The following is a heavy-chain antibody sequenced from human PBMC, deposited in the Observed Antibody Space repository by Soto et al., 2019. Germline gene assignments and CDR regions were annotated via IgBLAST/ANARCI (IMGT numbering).Heavy chain of an antibody. CDR1: GFTFSSYG. Sequence: QVQLVESGGGVVQPGRSLRLSCAASGFTFSSYGMHWVRQAPGKGLEWVAVIWYDGSNKYYADSVKGRFTISRDNSKNTLYLQMNRLRAEDTAVYYCARGEVAAAGTRIRWFDPWGQGTLVTVSS. D-gene: IGHD6-13*01. V-gene: IGHV3-33*01. CDR3: ARGEVAAAGTRIRWFDP. CDR2: IWYDGSNK. J-gene: IGHJ5*02.